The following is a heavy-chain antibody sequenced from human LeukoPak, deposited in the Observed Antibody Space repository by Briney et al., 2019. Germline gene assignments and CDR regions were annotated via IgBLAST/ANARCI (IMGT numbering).Heavy chain of an antibody. D-gene: IGHD1-26*01. CDR2: IYYSGST. J-gene: IGHJ4*02. Sequence: SETLSLTCTVSGGSISSSSYYWGWIRQPPGKGLEWIGSIYYSGSTYYNPSLKSRVTISVDTSKNQFSLKLSSVTAADTAVYYCASTPRTPLSGPQWYFDYWGQGTLVTVSS. CDR3: ASTPRTPLSGPQWYFDY. CDR1: GGSISSSSYY. V-gene: IGHV4-39*01.